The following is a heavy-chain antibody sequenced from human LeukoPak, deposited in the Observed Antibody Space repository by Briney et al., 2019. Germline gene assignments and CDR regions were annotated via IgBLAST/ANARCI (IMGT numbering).Heavy chain of an antibody. V-gene: IGHV1-3*01. CDR1: GYTFTSYA. D-gene: IGHD6-19*01. J-gene: IGHJ6*02. Sequence: ASVKVSCKASGYTFTSYAMHWVRQAPGQRLEWMGWINAGNGNTKYSQKFQGRVTITRDTSASTAYMELSSLRSEDTAVYYCARALGIAVFMDVWGQGTTVTVSS. CDR3: ARALGIAVFMDV. CDR2: INAGNGNT.